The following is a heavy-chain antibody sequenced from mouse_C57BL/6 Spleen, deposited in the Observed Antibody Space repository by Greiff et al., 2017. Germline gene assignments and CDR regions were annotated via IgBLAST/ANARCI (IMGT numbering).Heavy chain of an antibody. CDR1: GFTFSSYA. J-gene: IGHJ4*01. Sequence: DVMLVESGEGLVKPGGSLKLSCAASGFTFSSYAMSWVRQTPEKRLEWVAYISSGGDYIYYADTVKGRFTISRDNARNTLYLQMSSLKSEDTAMYYCTREHGSSFAMDYWGQGTSVTVSS. V-gene: IGHV5-9-1*02. CDR2: ISSGGDYI. D-gene: IGHD1-1*01. CDR3: TREHGSSFAMDY.